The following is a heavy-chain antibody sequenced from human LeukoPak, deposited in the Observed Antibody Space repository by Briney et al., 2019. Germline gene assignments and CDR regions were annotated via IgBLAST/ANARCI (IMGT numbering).Heavy chain of an antibody. Sequence: SETLSLTCTVSGGSISSASYFWGGIRQPPGKGLEWIGTLDYGGSTYYNASLKSRFTMSGDTSRNQFSLRLYSVNAADTAVYYCAKVGVRYSDSRGLYAFDFWGRGTTVTVSS. CDR2: LDYGGST. D-gene: IGHD3-22*01. V-gene: IGHV4-39*01. CDR1: GGSISSASYF. J-gene: IGHJ3*01. CDR3: AKVGVRYSDSRGLYAFDF.